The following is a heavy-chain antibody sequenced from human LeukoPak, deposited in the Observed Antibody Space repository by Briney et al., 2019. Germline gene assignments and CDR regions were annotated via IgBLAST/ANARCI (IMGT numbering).Heavy chain of an antibody. Sequence: SETLSLTCIVSGGSPIGAVYCSGWIRQHPGKGLEWIGYIYYSGSTYYNPSLKSRVTMSVDTSKNQFSLKLSSVTAADTAVYYSARAVYDLPGVAKPGLANWFDRCGQGTLVTVSS. V-gene: IGHV4-31*03. CDR2: IYYSGST. CDR1: GGSPIGAVYC. J-gene: IGHJ5*02. CDR3: ARAVYDLPGVAKPGLANWFDR. D-gene: IGHD6-13*01.